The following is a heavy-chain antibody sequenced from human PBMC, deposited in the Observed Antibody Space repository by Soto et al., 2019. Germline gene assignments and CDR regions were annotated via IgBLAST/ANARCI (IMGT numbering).Heavy chain of an antibody. J-gene: IGHJ6*02. CDR2: ISSSGSTI. Sequence: PGGSLRLSCAASGFTFSDYYMSWIRQAPGKGLEWVSYISSSGSTIYYADSVKGRFTISRDNAKNSLYLQMNSLRAEDTAVYYCARVSYYYDSSGYEPAYYYGMDVWGQGTTVTVSS. CDR3: ARVSYYYDSSGYEPAYYYGMDV. D-gene: IGHD3-22*01. V-gene: IGHV3-11*01. CDR1: GFTFSDYY.